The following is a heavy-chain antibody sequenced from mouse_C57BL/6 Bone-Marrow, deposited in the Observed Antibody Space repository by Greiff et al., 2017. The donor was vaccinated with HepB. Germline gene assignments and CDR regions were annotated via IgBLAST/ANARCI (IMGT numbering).Heavy chain of an antibody. V-gene: IGHV1-53*01. CDR3: ARDYYGYDGLFAY. Sequence: QVQLQQPGTELVKPGASVKLSCKASGYTFTSYWMHWVKQRPGQGLEWIGNINPNNGGTIYNQKFKGKATLTVDKSSSTAYMELRSLTSEDTAVYYCARDYYGYDGLFAYWGQGTLVTVSA. D-gene: IGHD2-2*01. CDR1: GYTFTSYW. J-gene: IGHJ3*01. CDR2: INPNNGGT.